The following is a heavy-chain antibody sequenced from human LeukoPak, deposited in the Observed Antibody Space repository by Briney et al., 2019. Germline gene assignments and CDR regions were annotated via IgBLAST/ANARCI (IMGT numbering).Heavy chain of an antibody. D-gene: IGHD2-15*01. CDR2: INHSGST. Sequence: SETLSLTCAVYGGSFSGYYWSWIRQPPGKGLEWIGEINHSGSTNYNPSLKSRVTISVDTSKNQFSLKLSSVTAADTAVYYCARAHSYCSGGSCPMPYFDYRGQGTLVTVSS. CDR1: GGSFSGYY. V-gene: IGHV4-34*01. J-gene: IGHJ4*02. CDR3: ARAHSYCSGGSCPMPYFDY.